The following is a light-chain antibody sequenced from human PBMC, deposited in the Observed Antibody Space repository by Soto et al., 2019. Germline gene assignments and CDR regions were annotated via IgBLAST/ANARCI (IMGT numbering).Light chain of an antibody. CDR3: AAWDDSLNGSV. CDR1: SSNIGTYS. V-gene: IGLV1-44*01. Sequence: QSVLTQPPSASGTPGQRVTISCSGSSSNIGTYSVSWYQQFPGTAPRLLIYSDNQRPSGVPDRFSASKSGASASLAISGLXSEDEADFYCAAWDDSLNGSVFGTGTKVTVL. J-gene: IGLJ1*01. CDR2: SDN.